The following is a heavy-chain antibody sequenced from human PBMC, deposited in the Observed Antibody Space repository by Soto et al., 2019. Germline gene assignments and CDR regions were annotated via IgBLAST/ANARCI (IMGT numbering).Heavy chain of an antibody. D-gene: IGHD2-2*01. CDR2: IWYDGSNK. CDR1: GFTFSSYG. CDR3: AKERFVLVQFDFVPACFAP. J-gene: IGHJ5*02. V-gene: IGHV3-33*06. Sequence: GGSLRLSCAASGFTFSSYGMHWVRQAPGKGLEWVAVIWYDGSNKYYADSVKGRFTISRDNSKNTLYLQMNSLRAEDTAVYYCAKERFVLVQFDFVPACFAPGGQGTLVPVSS.